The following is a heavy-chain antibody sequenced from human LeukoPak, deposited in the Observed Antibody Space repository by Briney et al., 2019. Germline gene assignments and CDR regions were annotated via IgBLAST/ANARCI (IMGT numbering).Heavy chain of an antibody. CDR2: IYYSGST. CDR3: TAAGTDY. CDR1: GDSVSSSTYY. Sequence: SETLSLTCTVSGDSVSSSTYYWGWIRQPPGKGLEWIGSIYYSGSTYYNPSLKSRVTISVDTSKNQFSLKLSSVTAADTAVYYCTAAGTDYWGQGTLVTVSS. V-gene: IGHV4-39*01. J-gene: IGHJ4*02. D-gene: IGHD6-13*01.